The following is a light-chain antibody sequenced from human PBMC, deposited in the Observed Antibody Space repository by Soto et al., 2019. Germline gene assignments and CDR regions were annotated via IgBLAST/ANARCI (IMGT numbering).Light chain of an antibody. V-gene: IGLV2-14*01. J-gene: IGLJ3*02. CDR2: EVS. CDR3: NSYTSSRTLV. CDR1: SSDVGGYNF. Sequence: QSVLTQPASVSGSPGQSITISCTGTSSDVGGYNFVSWYQQHPGKAPKLMIYEVSNRPSGVSNRFSGSKSGNTASLTISGLQAEDEADYYCNSYTSSRTLVFGGVTKLTVL.